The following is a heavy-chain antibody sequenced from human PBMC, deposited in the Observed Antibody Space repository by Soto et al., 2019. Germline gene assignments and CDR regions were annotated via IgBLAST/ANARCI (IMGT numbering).Heavy chain of an antibody. Sequence: PSETLSLTCTVSGDSISNYYWSWIRQAPGKGLEWIGYISYSGNTDYNPSLKSRVTISVDTSKNQFSLKLSSVTAADTAVYYCPRIRWWFDPWGQGTLVTVSS. J-gene: IGHJ5*02. CDR1: GDSISNYY. V-gene: IGHV4-59*01. CDR3: PRIRWWFDP. CDR2: ISYSGNT. D-gene: IGHD3-16*01.